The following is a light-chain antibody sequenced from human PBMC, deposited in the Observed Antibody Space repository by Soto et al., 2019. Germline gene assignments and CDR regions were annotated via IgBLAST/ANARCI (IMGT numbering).Light chain of an antibody. CDR1: QGISSY. CDR2: AAS. J-gene: IGKJ4*01. V-gene: IGKV1-8*01. CDR3: QQYYSYPLT. Sequence: AIRMTQSPSSVSASTGDRVTITCRASQGISSYLAWYQQKPGKDPKLLISAASTLQSGVPSRFSGSGSGTDFTLTINCLQSEDVATYYCQQYYSYPLTFAGGTKVEIK.